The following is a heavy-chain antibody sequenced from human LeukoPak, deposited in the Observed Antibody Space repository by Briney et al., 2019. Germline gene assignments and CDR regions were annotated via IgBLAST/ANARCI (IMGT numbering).Heavy chain of an antibody. CDR2: IDNSGST. V-gene: IGHV4-59*01. CDR3: ARMTYDPHGVDV. CDR1: GGSISSYY. D-gene: IGHD5-12*01. Sequence: NPSETLSLTCTVSGGSISSYYWSWIRQPPGKGLEWIGYIDNSGSTNYNPSLKSRVTISVDKSKNQFSLKLSSVTAADTAVYYCARMTYDPHGVDVWGKGTTVTVSS. J-gene: IGHJ6*04.